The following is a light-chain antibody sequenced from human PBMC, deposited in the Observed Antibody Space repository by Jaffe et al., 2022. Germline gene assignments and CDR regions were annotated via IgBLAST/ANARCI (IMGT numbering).Light chain of an antibody. CDR2: LGS. Sequence: DIVMTQSPLSLPVTPGEPASISCRSSQSLLHSNGYTYLDWYLQKPGQSPQLLIYLGSNRASGVPDRFSGSGSGTDFTLKISRVEAEDVGVYYCMQGLQTQVTFGPGTKVDIK. J-gene: IGKJ3*01. CDR1: QSLLHSNGYTY. CDR3: MQGLQTQVT. V-gene: IGKV2-28*01.